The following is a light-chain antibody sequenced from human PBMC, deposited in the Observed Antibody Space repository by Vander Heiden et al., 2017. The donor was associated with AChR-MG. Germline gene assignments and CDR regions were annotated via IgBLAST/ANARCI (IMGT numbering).Light chain of an antibody. CDR1: QSVSSNY. Sequence: EIVLTPSPGTLSLSPGERATLSCRASQSVSSNYLAWYQQKPGQAPRLLIYGASSRATGIPDRFSGSGSGTDFTLTISRLEPEDFAVYYCQQDGSSPLTFGGGTKVEI. CDR3: QQDGSSPLT. CDR2: GAS. J-gene: IGKJ4*01. V-gene: IGKV3-20*01.